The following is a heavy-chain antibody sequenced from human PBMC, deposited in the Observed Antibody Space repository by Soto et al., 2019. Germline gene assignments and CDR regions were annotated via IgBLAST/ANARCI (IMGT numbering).Heavy chain of an antibody. CDR2: ITFSGNTA. CDR1: ALTFSDSY. CDR3: ARVSWREKYGMDV. J-gene: IGHJ6*02. Sequence: GGSLRLSGAASALTFSDSYMSWIRQAPGKGLEWISYITFSGNTAYYADSLKGRFTISRDNAKNSLYLQMNRLRAEDTAVYYCARVSWREKYGMDVWGQGTTVTVSS. V-gene: IGHV3-11*01.